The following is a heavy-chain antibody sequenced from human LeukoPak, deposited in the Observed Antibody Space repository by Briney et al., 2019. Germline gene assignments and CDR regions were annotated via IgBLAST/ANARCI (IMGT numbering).Heavy chain of an antibody. CDR2: IYPGDSDI. V-gene: IGHV5-51*01. CDR1: GYSFTSYW. D-gene: IGHD1-26*01. CDR3: ARSGSNYYYYMDV. Sequence: GESLKISCKGSGYSFTSYWIGWVRQMPGKGLEWMGIIYPGDSDIRYSPSFQGQVTISADKSISTAYLQWSSLKASDTAMYYCARSGSNYYYYMDVWGEGTTVTVSS. J-gene: IGHJ6*03.